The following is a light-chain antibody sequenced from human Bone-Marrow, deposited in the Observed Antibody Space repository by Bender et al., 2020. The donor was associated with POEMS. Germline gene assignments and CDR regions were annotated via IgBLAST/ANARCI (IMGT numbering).Light chain of an antibody. CDR3: QSDASSLSGSV. Sequence: QSVLTQPPSVSGAPGQRVVISCTGSSSNIGAGFDVHWYQQLPGTAPKLLIYGNSHRPSGVPDRFSGSKSATSACLAITGLQAEDEADYCCQSDASSLSGSVFGTGTKVTVL. V-gene: IGLV1-40*01. J-gene: IGLJ1*01. CDR1: SSNIGAGFD. CDR2: GNS.